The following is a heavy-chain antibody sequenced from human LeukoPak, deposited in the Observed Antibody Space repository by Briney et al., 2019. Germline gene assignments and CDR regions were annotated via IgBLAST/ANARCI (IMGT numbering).Heavy chain of an antibody. CDR2: IYYSGST. CDR1: GGSISSGGYY. Sequence: PSQTLSLTCTVSGGSISSGGYYWSWIRQHPGKGLEWIGYIYYSGSTYYNPPLKSRVTISVDTSKNQFSLKLSSVTAADTAVYYCARDYIVVVTANYYYYGMDVWGQGTTVTVSS. J-gene: IGHJ6*02. D-gene: IGHD2-21*02. CDR3: ARDYIVVVTANYYYYGMDV. V-gene: IGHV4-31*03.